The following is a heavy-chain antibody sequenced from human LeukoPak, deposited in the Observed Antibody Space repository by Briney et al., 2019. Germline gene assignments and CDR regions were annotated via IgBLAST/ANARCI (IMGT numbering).Heavy chain of an antibody. V-gene: IGHV3-21*01. CDR3: AREGYVPFDY. CDR2: ISSSSSYI. J-gene: IGHJ4*02. D-gene: IGHD5-12*01. Sequence: GGSLRLSCTVSGFTVSSNSMSWVRQAPGKGLEWVSSISSSSSYIYYADSVKGRFTISRDNAKNSLYLQMNSLRAEDTAVYYCAREGYVPFDYWGQGTLVTVSS. CDR1: GFTVSSNS.